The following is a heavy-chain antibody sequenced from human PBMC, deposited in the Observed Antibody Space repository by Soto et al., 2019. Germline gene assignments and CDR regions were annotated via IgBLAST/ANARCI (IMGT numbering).Heavy chain of an antibody. CDR2: ISDSDNAT. Sequence: EVQLLESGGGLVQPGGSLRLSCAASGFTFSSYAMTWVRQAPGKGLEWVSVISDSDNATYYADSVKGRFTISRDNSKNTLYLQCNSLRAEDTAVYYCAKGVSSSAWSASDNWGQGTLVTVSS. CDR1: GFTFSSYA. J-gene: IGHJ4*02. D-gene: IGHD6-19*01. V-gene: IGHV3-23*01. CDR3: AKGVSSSAWSASDN.